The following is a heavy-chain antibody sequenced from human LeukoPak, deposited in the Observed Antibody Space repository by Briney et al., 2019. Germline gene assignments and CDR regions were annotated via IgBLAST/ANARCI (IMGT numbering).Heavy chain of an antibody. CDR2: IKQDGSET. CDR3: ARGVVVTAIQNYFDY. V-gene: IGHV3-7*01. CDR1: GFTFSGYW. D-gene: IGHD2-21*02. J-gene: IGHJ4*02. Sequence: SGGSLRLSCAASGFTFSGYWMTWVRQAPGKGLEWVANIKQDGSETYYVDSVKGRFTISRDNSKNTLYLQMNSLRAEDTAVYYCARGVVVTAIQNYFDYWGQGTLVTVSS.